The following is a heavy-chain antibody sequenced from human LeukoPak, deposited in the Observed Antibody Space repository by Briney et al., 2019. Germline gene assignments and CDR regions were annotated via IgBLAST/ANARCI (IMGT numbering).Heavy chain of an antibody. CDR1: GFTFSSYA. D-gene: IGHD2-2*01. CDR2: ISGSGDST. Sequence: GGSLRLSRAASGFTFSSYAMSWVRQAPGQELKWVSAISGSGDSTYYADSVKGRFTISRDNSKNTLYLQMNSLRAEDTAVYYCGVDIVVVPGAPNWFDPWGQGTLVTVSS. CDR3: GVDIVVVPGAPNWFDP. J-gene: IGHJ5*02. V-gene: IGHV3-23*01.